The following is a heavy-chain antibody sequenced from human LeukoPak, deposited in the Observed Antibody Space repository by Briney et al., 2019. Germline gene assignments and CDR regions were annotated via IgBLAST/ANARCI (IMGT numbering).Heavy chain of an antibody. J-gene: IGHJ4*02. CDR3: ARPRGYSYGAFDY. V-gene: IGHV3-30-3*01. Sequence: GGSLRLSCAASGFTFSSYAMHWVRQAPGKGLEWVAVMSYDGSNKYYADSVKGRFTIFRDNSKNTLYLQMNSLRAEDTAVYYCARPRGYSYGAFDYWGQGTLVTVSS. D-gene: IGHD5-18*01. CDR1: GFTFSSYA. CDR2: MSYDGSNK.